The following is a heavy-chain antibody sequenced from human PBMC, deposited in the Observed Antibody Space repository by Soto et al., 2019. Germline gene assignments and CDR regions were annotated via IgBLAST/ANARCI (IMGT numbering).Heavy chain of an antibody. D-gene: IGHD6-13*01. J-gene: IGHJ5*02. CDR2: ISYDGSNK. V-gene: IGHV3-30*18. CDR3: AKDSSSWTTGPLNWFDP. Sequence: GGSLILSCAASGFTFSSYGMHWVRQAPGKGLEWVAVISYDGSNKYYADSVKGRFTISRDNSKNTLYLQMNSLRAEDTAVYYCAKDSSSWTTGPLNWFDPWGQGTLVTVSS. CDR1: GFTFSSYG.